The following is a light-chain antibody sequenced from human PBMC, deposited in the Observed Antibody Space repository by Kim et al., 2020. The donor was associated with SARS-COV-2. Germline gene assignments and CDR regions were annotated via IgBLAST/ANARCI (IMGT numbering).Light chain of an antibody. Sequence: QTAKLTCPGNSNNVGDQGAAWLQQHQGHPPKLLSYRNNNRPSGISERFSASRSGNTASLTITGLQPEDEADYYCSAWDSSLSAQVFGGGTQLTVL. J-gene: IGLJ3*02. V-gene: IGLV10-54*01. CDR2: RNN. CDR1: SNNVGDQG. CDR3: SAWDSSLSAQV.